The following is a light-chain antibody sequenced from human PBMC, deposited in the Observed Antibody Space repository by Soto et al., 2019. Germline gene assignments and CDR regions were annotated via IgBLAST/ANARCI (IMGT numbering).Light chain of an antibody. Sequence: QSVLTQPASVSGSPGQSITISCTGTSSDVGGYNYVSWYQQYPGKAPKLMIYDVSNRPSGVSNRFSGSKSGNTASLTISGLQAEDEADYYCSSYTSSSTVVVFGGGTKLTVL. CDR2: DVS. V-gene: IGLV2-14*01. CDR1: SSDVGGYNY. J-gene: IGLJ2*01. CDR3: SSYTSSSTVVV.